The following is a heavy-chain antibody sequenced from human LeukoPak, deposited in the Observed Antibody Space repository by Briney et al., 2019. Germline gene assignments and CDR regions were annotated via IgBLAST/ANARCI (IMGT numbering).Heavy chain of an antibody. D-gene: IGHD5-18*01. CDR3: VREARGYHYTYFDY. Sequence: GGSLRLSCTASGFTLGSHDMPWVRQIPGQGLEWVASVSSGFHAFFADSVQGRFTVSREDARNPLYLQMNSLRAGDTAVYYCVREARGYHYTYFDYWGQGTLVTVSS. CDR2: VSSGFHA. CDR1: GFTLGSHD. J-gene: IGHJ4*02. V-gene: IGHV3-13*01.